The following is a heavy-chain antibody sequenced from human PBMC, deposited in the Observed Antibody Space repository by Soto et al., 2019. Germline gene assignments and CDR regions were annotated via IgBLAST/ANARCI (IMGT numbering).Heavy chain of an antibody. V-gene: IGHV4-39*01. CDR3: ARLSYYYDSSGHGSGWFDP. Sequence: SETLSLTCSVSGGSINSDDSFWGWVRQSPGKGLEWIGSIYYSGSTYYNPSLKSRVTISVDTSKNQFSLKLSSVTAADTAVYYCARLSYYYDSSGHGSGWFDPWGQGTLVTVSS. CDR2: IYYSGST. D-gene: IGHD3-22*01. J-gene: IGHJ5*02. CDR1: GGSINSDDSF.